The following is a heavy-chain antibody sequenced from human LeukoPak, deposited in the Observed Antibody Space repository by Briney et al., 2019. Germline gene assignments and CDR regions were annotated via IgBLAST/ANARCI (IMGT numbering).Heavy chain of an antibody. CDR2: INHSGST. V-gene: IGHV4-34*01. CDR1: GGSFSGYY. D-gene: IGHD3-3*01. Sequence: SETLSLTCAVYGGSFSGYYWSWIRQPPGKGLEWIGEINHSGSTNYNPSLKSRVTISVDTSKNQFSLKLSSVTAADTAVYYCAREGYYDFWSGYWVFDYWGQGTLVTVSS. CDR3: AREGYYDFWSGYWVFDY. J-gene: IGHJ4*02.